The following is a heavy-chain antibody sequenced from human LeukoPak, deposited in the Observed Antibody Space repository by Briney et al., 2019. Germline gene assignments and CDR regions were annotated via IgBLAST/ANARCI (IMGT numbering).Heavy chain of an antibody. Sequence: SETLSLTCTVSGGSISSYYWSWIRQPPGKGLEWIGHIYYSGSTNYNPSLKSRVTISVDTSKNQFSLKLSSVTAADTAVYYCARGGKWELPLDYWGQGTLVTVSS. CDR3: ARGGKWELPLDY. D-gene: IGHD1-26*01. J-gene: IGHJ4*02. CDR2: IYYSGST. V-gene: IGHV4-59*01. CDR1: GGSISSYY.